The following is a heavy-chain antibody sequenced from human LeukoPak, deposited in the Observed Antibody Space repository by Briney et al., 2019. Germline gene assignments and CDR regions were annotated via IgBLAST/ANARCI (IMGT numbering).Heavy chain of an antibody. CDR1: GGSFSSSGFY. Sequence: TLSLTCTVSGGSFSSSGFYWSWLRQHPGKAMEWIGYISYTGNTYYNASLRSRVTISVDTSKNQFSLKLSSLTAADTAVYYCAREKVTTETNWFDPWGQGTLVTVSS. J-gene: IGHJ5*02. CDR3: AREKVTTETNWFDP. V-gene: IGHV4-31*03. CDR2: ISYTGNT. D-gene: IGHD4-11*01.